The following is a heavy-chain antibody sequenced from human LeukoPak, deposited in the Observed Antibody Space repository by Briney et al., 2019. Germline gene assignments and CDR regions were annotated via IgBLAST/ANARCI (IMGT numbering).Heavy chain of an antibody. CDR3: ARHGTISSESYFDY. CDR2: INHTGST. V-gene: IGHV4-34*01. Sequence: SETLSLTCAVYGGSFSGYYWSWIRQPPGKGLEWIGEINHTGSTNYNPSLKSQVTISVDTSKNQFSLRLSSVTAADTAVYYCARHGTISSESYFDYWGQGALVTVSS. CDR1: GGSFSGYY. D-gene: IGHD1-14*01. J-gene: IGHJ4*02.